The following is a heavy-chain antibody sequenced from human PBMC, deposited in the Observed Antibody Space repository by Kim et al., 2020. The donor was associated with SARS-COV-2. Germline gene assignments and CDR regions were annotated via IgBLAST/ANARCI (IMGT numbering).Heavy chain of an antibody. D-gene: IGHD2-8*01. J-gene: IGHJ4*02. CDR3: AKPPGNGVYSFYY. Sequence: GGSLRLSCAASGFTFSSYAMSWVRQAPGKGLEWVSAISGSGSSTYYADSVKGHFTISRDNSKNTLYLQMNSLRAEDTAVYYCAKPPGNGVYSFYYWGQGTLVTVSS. CDR2: ISGSGSST. V-gene: IGHV3-23*01. CDR1: GFTFSSYA.